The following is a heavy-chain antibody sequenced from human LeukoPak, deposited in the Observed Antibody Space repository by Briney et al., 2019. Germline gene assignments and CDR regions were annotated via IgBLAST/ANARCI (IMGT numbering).Heavy chain of an antibody. D-gene: IGHD1-1*01. J-gene: IGHJ4*02. V-gene: IGHV4-39*01. CDR3: AILRPGRFDY. Sequence: SETLSLTCAVSGGSISSSGYYWGWVRQPPEKGLEWIGTIYYTGSTYYNPSLKSRVTISVDTSKNQFSLKLTSVTAADTAVYYCAILRPGRFDYWGQGTLVTVSS. CDR2: IYYTGST. CDR1: GGSISSSGYY.